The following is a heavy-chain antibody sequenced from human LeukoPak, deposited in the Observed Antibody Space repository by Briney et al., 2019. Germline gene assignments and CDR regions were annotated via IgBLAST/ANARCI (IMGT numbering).Heavy chain of an antibody. D-gene: IGHD3-10*01. CDR2: IYPGDSDT. CDR3: ARLALRGYYGSGSYPAPYYFDY. Sequence: GESLKISCKGSGYSFTSYWIGWVRQMPGKGLEWMGIIYPGDSDTRYSPSFQGQVTISADKSISTAYLQWSSLKASDTAMYYCARLALRGYYGSGSYPAPYYFDYWSQGTLVTVSS. J-gene: IGHJ4*02. V-gene: IGHV5-51*01. CDR1: GYSFTSYW.